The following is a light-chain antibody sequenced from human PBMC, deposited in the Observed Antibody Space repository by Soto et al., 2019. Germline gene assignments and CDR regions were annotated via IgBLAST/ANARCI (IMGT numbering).Light chain of an antibody. Sequence: DIQMTQSPSTLSASVGDRVTITCRASQTISSWLAWYQQKPGKAPKLLIYKASTLKSGVPSRFSGSGSGTEFTLTISSLQPDDFATYYCPHYTSYSEAFAQGSKAAIK. CDR3: PHYTSYSEA. J-gene: IGKJ1*01. CDR1: QTISSW. CDR2: KAS. V-gene: IGKV1-5*03.